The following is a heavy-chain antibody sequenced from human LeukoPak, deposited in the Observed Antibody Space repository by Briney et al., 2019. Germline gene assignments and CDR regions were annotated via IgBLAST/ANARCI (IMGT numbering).Heavy chain of an antibody. CDR2: ISYDGSNK. Sequence: GGSLRLSCAASGFTFSSYGMHWVRQAPGKGLEWVAVISYDGSNKYYADSVKGRFTISRDNSKNTLYLQMNSLRAEDTDVYYCAKDASGGQDVLRYFDWLLPDYWGQGTLVTVSS. J-gene: IGHJ4*02. V-gene: IGHV3-30*18. CDR1: GFTFSSYG. CDR3: AKDASGGQDVLRYFDWLLPDY. D-gene: IGHD3-9*01.